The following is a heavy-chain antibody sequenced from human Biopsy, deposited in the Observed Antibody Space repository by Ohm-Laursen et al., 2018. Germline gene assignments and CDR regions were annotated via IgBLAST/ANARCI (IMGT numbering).Heavy chain of an antibody. CDR2: INPGGNST. CDR1: GYTFTDYY. J-gene: IGHJ4*02. CDR3: VLASFDY. V-gene: IGHV1-46*01. Sequence: ATVKISCKASGYTFTDYYIHWVRQAPGQGLEWMGIINPGGNSTAYTQNFQGRVTMTWDTSTTTVYMELSSLRSEDTAVYYCVLASFDYWGQGTLVTVSS.